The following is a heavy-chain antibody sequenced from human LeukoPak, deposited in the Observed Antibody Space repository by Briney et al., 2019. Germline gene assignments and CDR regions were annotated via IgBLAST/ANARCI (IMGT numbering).Heavy chain of an antibody. J-gene: IGHJ4*02. CDR1: GGSISSSSYY. CDR3: ARMGSYYYDSSGYDTTPLFLLDY. V-gene: IGHV4-39*07. D-gene: IGHD3-22*01. CDR2: IYYSGST. Sequence: PSETLSLTCTVSGGSISSSSYYWGWIRQPPGKGLEWIGSIYYSGSTYYNPSLKSRVTISVDTSKNQFSLKLSSVTAADTAVYYCARMGSYYYDSSGYDTTPLFLLDYWGQGTLVTVSS.